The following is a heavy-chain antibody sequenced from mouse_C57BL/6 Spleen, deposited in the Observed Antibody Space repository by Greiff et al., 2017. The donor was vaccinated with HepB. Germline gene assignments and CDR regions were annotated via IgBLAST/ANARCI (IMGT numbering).Heavy chain of an antibody. D-gene: IGHD2-4*01. CDR2: ISSGSSTI. J-gene: IGHJ3*01. CDR1: GFTFSDYG. Sequence: EVMLVESGGGLVKPGGSLKLSCAASGFTFSDYGMHWVRQAPEKGLEWVAYISSGSSTIYYADTVKGRFTISRDNAKNTLFLQMTSLRSEDTAMYYCASYYDYDRGFAYWGQGTLVTVSA. CDR3: ASYYDYDRGFAY. V-gene: IGHV5-17*01.